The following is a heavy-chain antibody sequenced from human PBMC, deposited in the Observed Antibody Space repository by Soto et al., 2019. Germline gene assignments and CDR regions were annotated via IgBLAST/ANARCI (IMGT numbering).Heavy chain of an antibody. Sequence: QAQLVESGGGVVQPGRSLRLSCAASGFTFSHYATHWVRQAPGKGLEWVAIISYDGSKKYYGDSVKGRFTISRDNSKNTLYLQMNSLRVEDTAVYYCARDVAGKNYFDPWGQGTPVTVSS. CDR2: ISYDGSKK. CDR1: GFTFSHYA. D-gene: IGHD1-7*01. CDR3: ARDVAGKNYFDP. J-gene: IGHJ5*02. V-gene: IGHV3-30-3*01.